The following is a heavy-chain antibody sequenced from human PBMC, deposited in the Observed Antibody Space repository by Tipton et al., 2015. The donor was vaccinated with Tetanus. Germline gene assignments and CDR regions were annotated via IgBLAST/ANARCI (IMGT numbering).Heavy chain of an antibody. Sequence: TLSLTCAVFGGSISTKNWWSWVRQAPGKGLEWIGEIDYTGSTNNNPSLKSRVTILVDRSKNQFSLNLTSVTPADTAVYYCARDLRRYQQNNWFDPWGQGTLVTVSS. CDR2: IDYTGST. CDR3: ARDLRRYQQNNWFDP. V-gene: IGHV4-4*02. D-gene: IGHD2-2*01. J-gene: IGHJ5*02. CDR1: GGSISTKNW.